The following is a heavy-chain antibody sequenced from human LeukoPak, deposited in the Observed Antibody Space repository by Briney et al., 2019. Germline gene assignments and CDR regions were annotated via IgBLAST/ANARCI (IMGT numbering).Heavy chain of an antibody. CDR1: GFTFSDYW. V-gene: IGHV3-7*01. J-gene: IGHJ5*02. CDR3: AKNLDGDWFDP. Sequence: PGGSLRLSCAASGFTFSDYWMSWVRLAPGKGLEWVANIKQDGSEIYYVDSVKGRFTISRDNAKNSLYLQMNSLRVEDTAVYYCAKNLDGDWFDPWGQGTLVTVSS. D-gene: IGHD1-14*01. CDR2: IKQDGSEI.